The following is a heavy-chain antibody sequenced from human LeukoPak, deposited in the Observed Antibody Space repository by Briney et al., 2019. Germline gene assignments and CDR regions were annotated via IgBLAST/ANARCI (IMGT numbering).Heavy chain of an antibody. V-gene: IGHV1-2*02. CDR3: ARADSSGWFLFDY. D-gene: IGHD6-19*01. Sequence: ASVTVSCKASGYTFTGYYMHWVRQAPGQGLEWMGWINPNSGGTNYAQKFQGRVTMTRDTSISTAYMELSRLRSDDTAVYYCARADSSGWFLFDYWGQGTPVTVSS. J-gene: IGHJ4*02. CDR1: GYTFTGYY. CDR2: INPNSGGT.